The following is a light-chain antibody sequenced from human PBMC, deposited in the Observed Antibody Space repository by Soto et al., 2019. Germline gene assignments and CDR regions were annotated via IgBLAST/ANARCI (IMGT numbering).Light chain of an antibody. Sequence: QSALTQPPSASGSPGQSVTISCTGTSSDVGGYNYVSWYQQHAGKGPKLMIYEVSSRPSGVSNRFSGSKSGNTASLTISGLQPEDEADYYCSSYTTSSTVVFGTGTKLTVL. J-gene: IGLJ1*01. CDR2: EVS. CDR3: SSYTTSSTVV. V-gene: IGLV2-14*01. CDR1: SSDVGGYNY.